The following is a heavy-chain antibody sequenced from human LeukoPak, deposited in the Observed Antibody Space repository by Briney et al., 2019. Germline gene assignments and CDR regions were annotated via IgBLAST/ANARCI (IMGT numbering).Heavy chain of an antibody. Sequence: SQTLSLTCTVSGGSISSGGYYWSWIRQPPGKGLEWIGYIYHSGSTYYNPSLKSRVTISVDRSKNQFSLKLSSVTAADTAVYYCARGFPDRLAYWGQGTLVTVSS. D-gene: IGHD1-14*01. CDR1: GGSISSGGYY. CDR2: IYHSGST. CDR3: ARGFPDRLAY. J-gene: IGHJ4*02. V-gene: IGHV4-30-2*01.